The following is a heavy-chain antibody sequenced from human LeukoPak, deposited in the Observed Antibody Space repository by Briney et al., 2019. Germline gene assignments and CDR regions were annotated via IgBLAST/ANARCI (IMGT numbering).Heavy chain of an antibody. Sequence: GASVKVSCKASGGTFTSYTISWVRQAPGRGLEWMGSIIPILGIANYAQEFQGRATIVADKSTSTAYMELSSLRSEDTAMYYCASYSSTWARYFFSFWGQGTLVTVSS. CDR3: ASYSSTWARYFFSF. CDR2: IIPILGIA. D-gene: IGHD6-13*01. J-gene: IGHJ4*02. V-gene: IGHV1-69*02. CDR1: GGTFTSYT.